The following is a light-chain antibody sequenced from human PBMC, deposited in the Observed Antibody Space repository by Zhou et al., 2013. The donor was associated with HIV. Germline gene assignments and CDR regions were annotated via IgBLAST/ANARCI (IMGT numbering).Light chain of an antibody. CDR2: GAS. V-gene: IGKV3D-20*02. Sequence: EIVLTQSPGTLSLSPGERATLSCRASQSVSSSYLAWYQQKPGQAPRLLIYGASSRATGIPARFSGSGSGTEFTLTISSLEPGDFAVYFCQQRDKWPGTFGQGTKVDIK. CDR1: QSVSSSY. J-gene: IGKJ1*01. CDR3: QQRDKWPGT.